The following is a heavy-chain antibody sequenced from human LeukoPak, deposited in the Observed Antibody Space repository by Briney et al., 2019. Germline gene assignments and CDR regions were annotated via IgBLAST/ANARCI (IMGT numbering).Heavy chain of an antibody. J-gene: IGHJ4*02. CDR3: ASSGRGHYYFDC. Sequence: GGSLRLSCAASGFTFSSYAMSWVRQAPGKGLEWVSAISGSGGSTYYADSVKGRFTISRDNSKNTLYLQMNSLRGEDTAVYYCASSGRGHYYFDCWGQGALVTVSS. V-gene: IGHV3-23*01. D-gene: IGHD3-10*01. CDR1: GFTFSSYA. CDR2: ISGSGGST.